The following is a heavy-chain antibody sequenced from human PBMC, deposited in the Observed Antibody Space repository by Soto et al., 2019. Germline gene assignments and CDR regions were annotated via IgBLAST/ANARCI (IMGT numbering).Heavy chain of an antibody. CDR1: AYTFASYG. J-gene: IGHJ4*02. D-gene: IGHD2-8*01. Sequence: QVQQVQSGGEVKTPGASVKVSCKASAYTFASYGISWVRQAPGQGLEWMGWISAYSGTTKYAQKFEGRVVLTTDTSTSTAYMELRSLTSDDTAVYYCARDRECCNNDSRHTFAYWGQGTLVTVSS. CDR3: ARDRECCNNDSRHTFAY. V-gene: IGHV1-18*01. CDR2: ISAYSGTT.